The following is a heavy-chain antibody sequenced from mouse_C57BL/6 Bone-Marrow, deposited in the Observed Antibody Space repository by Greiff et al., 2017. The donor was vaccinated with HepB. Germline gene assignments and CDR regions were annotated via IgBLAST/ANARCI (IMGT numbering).Heavy chain of an antibody. J-gene: IGHJ2*01. V-gene: IGHV1-55*01. CDR3: ARVTKVVAIFDY. CDR2: IYPGSGST. D-gene: IGHD1-1*01. CDR1: GYTFTSYW. Sequence: QVQLKQPGAELVKPGASVKMSCKASGYTFTSYWITWVKQRPGQGLEWIGDIYPGSGSTNYNEKFKSKATLTVDTSSSTAYMQLSSLTSEDSAVYYGARVTKVVAIFDYWGQGTTLTVSS.